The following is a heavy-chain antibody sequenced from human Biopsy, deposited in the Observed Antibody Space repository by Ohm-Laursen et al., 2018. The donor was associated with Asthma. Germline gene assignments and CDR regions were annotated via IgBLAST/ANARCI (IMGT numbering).Heavy chain of an antibody. Sequence: SLRLSCSASGAHFGSYNMHWARQAPGKGLEWVAVITFDGSTQHYGNSVKGRFTISRDNAKNMLFLQMNSLRSNDTAVYYCSRDTLGYYFDIWGPGTQVTVSS. CDR2: ITFDGSTQ. D-gene: IGHD6-13*01. CDR3: SRDTLGYYFDI. V-gene: IGHV3-30-3*01. J-gene: IGHJ4*02. CDR1: GAHFGSYN.